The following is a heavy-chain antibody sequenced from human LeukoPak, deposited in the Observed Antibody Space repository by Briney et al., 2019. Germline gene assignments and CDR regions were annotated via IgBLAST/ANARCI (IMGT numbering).Heavy chain of an antibody. CDR1: GFTFSSYS. Sequence: GGSLRLSCAASGFTFSSYSMNCVRQAPGKGLEWVSSISSSSSYIYYADSVKGRFTISRDNAKNSLYLQMNSLRAEDTAVYYCARDSPNGAFDIWGQGTMVTVSS. CDR3: ARDSPNGAFDI. J-gene: IGHJ3*02. V-gene: IGHV3-21*04. CDR2: ISSSSSYI. D-gene: IGHD1-1*01.